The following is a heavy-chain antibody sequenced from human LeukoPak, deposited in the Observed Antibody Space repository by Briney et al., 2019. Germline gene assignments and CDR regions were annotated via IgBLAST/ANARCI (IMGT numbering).Heavy chain of an antibody. Sequence: GASVKVSFKASGYTFTSYGISWVRQAPGQGLERMGWISAYNGNTNYAQKLQGRVTMTTDTSTSTAYMELRSLRSDDTAVYYCARVTMVRGVMELFDYWGQGTLVTVSS. CDR2: ISAYNGNT. V-gene: IGHV1-18*01. J-gene: IGHJ4*02. D-gene: IGHD3-10*01. CDR1: GYTFTSYG. CDR3: ARVTMVRGVMELFDY.